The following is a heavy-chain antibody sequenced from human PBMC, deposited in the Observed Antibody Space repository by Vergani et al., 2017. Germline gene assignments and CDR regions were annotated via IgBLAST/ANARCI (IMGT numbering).Heavy chain of an antibody. Sequence: VQLVESGGGVVQPGGSLRLSCAASGFTFSSYAMSWVRQAPGKGLEWVSAISGSGGSTYYADSVKGLFTISRDNSKNTLYLQMNSLRAEDTAVYYCARDRPPPLTTVTVGGPMDVWGKGTTVTVSS. CDR1: GFTFSSYA. J-gene: IGHJ6*03. V-gene: IGHV3-23*04. CDR2: ISGSGGST. D-gene: IGHD4-17*01. CDR3: ARDRPPPLTTVTVGGPMDV.